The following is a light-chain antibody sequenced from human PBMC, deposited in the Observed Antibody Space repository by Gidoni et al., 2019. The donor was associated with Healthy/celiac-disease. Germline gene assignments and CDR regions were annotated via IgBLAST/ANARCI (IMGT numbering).Light chain of an antibody. CDR2: GAS. Sequence: VFTPSPLTLSLSPGESATLSCRASQSVSSSYVAGYQQKPGQAPRLRIYGASSRATGIPDRFSGSGSGTDFTLTISRLEPEDVAVYYCQQYGSSPMYTFGQGTKLEIK. CDR3: QQYGSSPMYT. CDR1: QSVSSSY. J-gene: IGKJ2*01. V-gene: IGKV3-20*01.